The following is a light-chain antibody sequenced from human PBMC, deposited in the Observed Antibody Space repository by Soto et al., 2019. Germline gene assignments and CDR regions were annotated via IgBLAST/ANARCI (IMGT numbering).Light chain of an antibody. CDR1: QSVSSSY. Sequence: EIVLTQSPGTLSLSPGERATLSCRASQSVSSSYLAWYQQKPGQAPGLLIYGASSRATGIPDRFSGSGSGTDFTLTISRLEPEDFAVYYCQEYGTSRTVGQGTKVDSK. CDR3: QEYGTSRT. J-gene: IGKJ1*01. V-gene: IGKV3-20*01. CDR2: GAS.